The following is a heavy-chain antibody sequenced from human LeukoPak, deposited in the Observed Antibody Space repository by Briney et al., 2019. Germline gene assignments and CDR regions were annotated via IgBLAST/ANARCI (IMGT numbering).Heavy chain of an antibody. CDR1: GFTFSSYA. Sequence: PGGSLRLSCAASGFTFSSYAMSWVRQAPGKGLEWVSAISGSGGSTYYADSVKGRFTISRDNSKNTLYLQMNSLRAEDTAVYYCAKDLGYCSGDSCYTAYYFDYWGQGTLVTVSS. D-gene: IGHD2-15*01. CDR2: ISGSGGST. V-gene: IGHV3-23*01. CDR3: AKDLGYCSGDSCYTAYYFDY. J-gene: IGHJ4*02.